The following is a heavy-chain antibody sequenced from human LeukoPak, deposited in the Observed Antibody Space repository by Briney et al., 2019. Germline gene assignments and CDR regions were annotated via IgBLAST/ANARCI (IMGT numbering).Heavy chain of an antibody. CDR1: GGSISSGSYY. V-gene: IGHV4-61*02. Sequence: SQTLSLPCTVSGGSISSGSYYWRWIRQPAGKGLEWIGRIYTSGSTNYNPSLKSRVTISVDKSKNQFSLKLSSVTAADTAVYYCARGTSPIVVVVAATRDHWFGPWGQGTLVTVSS. CDR3: ARGTSPIVVVVAATRDHWFGP. J-gene: IGHJ5*02. CDR2: IYTSGST. D-gene: IGHD2-15*01.